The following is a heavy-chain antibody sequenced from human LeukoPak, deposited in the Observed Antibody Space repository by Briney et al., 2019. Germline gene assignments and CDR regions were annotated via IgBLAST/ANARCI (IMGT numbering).Heavy chain of an antibody. V-gene: IGHV3-30*18. Sequence: GGSLRLSCAASGFTFSSYGMHWVRQAPGKGLGWVAVISYDGSNKYYADSVKGRFTISRDNSKNTLYLQMNSLRAEDTAVYYCAKAPVDGGYYDSSGYLACYFDYWGQGTLVTVSS. CDR1: GFTFSSYG. J-gene: IGHJ4*02. CDR2: ISYDGSNK. D-gene: IGHD3-22*01. CDR3: AKAPVDGGYYDSSGYLACYFDY.